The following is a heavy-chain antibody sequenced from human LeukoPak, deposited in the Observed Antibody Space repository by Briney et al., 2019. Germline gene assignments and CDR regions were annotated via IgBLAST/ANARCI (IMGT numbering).Heavy chain of an antibody. J-gene: IGHJ3*02. Sequence: PGGSLRLSCAASGFTFSSYAMSWVRQAPGKGLEWVSAISGSGGSTYYADSVKGQFTISRDNSKNTLYLQMNSLRAEDTAVYYCAKDTCSSTSCDAFDIWGQGTMVTVSS. D-gene: IGHD2-2*01. CDR2: ISGSGGST. CDR1: GFTFSSYA. V-gene: IGHV3-23*01. CDR3: AKDTCSSTSCDAFDI.